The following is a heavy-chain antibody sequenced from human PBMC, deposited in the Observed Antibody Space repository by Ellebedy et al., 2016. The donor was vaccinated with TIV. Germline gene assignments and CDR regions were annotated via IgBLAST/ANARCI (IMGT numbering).Heavy chain of an antibody. Sequence: GESLKTSXTASGFAFSSHALNWVRQAPGKGLEWVSAISPDGTYIFYPDSLKGRFTISRDNARNSLFLQMNNLGGDDTALYYCARGIRELGFDYWGQGTLVTVSS. J-gene: IGHJ4*02. V-gene: IGHV3-21*01. D-gene: IGHD1-7*01. CDR3: ARGIRELGFDY. CDR2: ISPDGTYI. CDR1: GFAFSSHA.